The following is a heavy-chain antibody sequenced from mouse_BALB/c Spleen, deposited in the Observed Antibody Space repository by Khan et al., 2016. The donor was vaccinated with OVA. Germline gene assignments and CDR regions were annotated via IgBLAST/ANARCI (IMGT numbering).Heavy chain of an antibody. V-gene: IGHV3-2*02. CDR2: ISYSGNT. J-gene: IGHJ2*01. CDR3: ARSYGGDFDY. CDR1: GYSITSDYA. D-gene: IGHD1-1*02. Sequence: EVKLQESGPGLVKPSQSLSLTCTVTGYSITSDYAWNWIRQFPGNKLEWMGFISYSGNTNYNPSLKSRFSITRDTSKNQFFLQLNSVTTEDTATYYCARSYGGDFDYWGQGTTLTVSS.